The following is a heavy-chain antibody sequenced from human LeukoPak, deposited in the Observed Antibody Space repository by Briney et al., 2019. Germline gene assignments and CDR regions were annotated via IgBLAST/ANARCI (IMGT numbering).Heavy chain of an antibody. Sequence: PGGSLRLSCAASGFTFSSYSMNWVRQAPGKGLEWVSYISSSGSTIYYADSVKGRFTISRDNAKNSLYLQMNSLRAEDTAVYYCARGWGGVELEWFPAFDIWGQGTMVTVSS. V-gene: IGHV3-48*04. D-gene: IGHD3-3*01. CDR3: ARGWGGVELEWFPAFDI. CDR1: GFTFSSYS. CDR2: ISSSGSTI. J-gene: IGHJ3*02.